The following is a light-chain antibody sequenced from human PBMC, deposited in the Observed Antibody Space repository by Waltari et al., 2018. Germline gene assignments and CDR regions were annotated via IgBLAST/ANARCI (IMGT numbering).Light chain of an antibody. CDR3: QAWGTGTV. CDR2: VNSDGSH. CDR1: SAHRNYA. V-gene: IGLV4-69*01. Sequence: QLVLTQSPSASASLGASVKLTCTLSSAHRNYAIAWHQQPPERGPRFLMRVNSDGSHYRGDVFPDRFSGSSSGAVRYLTISSLQAEDEAAYYCQAWGTGTVFGGGTKLAVL. J-gene: IGLJ2*01.